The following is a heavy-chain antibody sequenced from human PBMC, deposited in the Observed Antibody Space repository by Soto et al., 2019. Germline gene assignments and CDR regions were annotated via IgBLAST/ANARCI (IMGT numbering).Heavy chain of an antibody. V-gene: IGHV4-4*07. J-gene: IGHJ3*02. CDR1: GDSISNYY. D-gene: IGHD1-26*01. CDR2: MSATGGA. Sequence: SETLSLTCTVSGDSISNYYWTWIRQSAGKGLEWIGRMSATGGAAYNPSLKSRLTLSRDTSKNELSLSLKFVTAADTAVYFCTRDQSGTPDIWGQGTMVTVAS. CDR3: TRDQSGTPDI.